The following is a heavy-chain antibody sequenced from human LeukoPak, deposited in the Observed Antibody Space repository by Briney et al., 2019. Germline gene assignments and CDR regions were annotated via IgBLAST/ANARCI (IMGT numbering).Heavy chain of an antibody. J-gene: IGHJ4*02. CDR2: ISGRSGDT. CDR3: APYEGIGAR. Sequence: PGGSLRLSCAASGFTFSSYAMSWVRQAPGKGLKWVSAISGRSGDTYYAASVKGRFTISRDNSKNTLYLQMNTLRAEDTAVYYCAPYEGIGARGGQGTLVTVSS. D-gene: IGHD3-10*01. V-gene: IGHV3-23*01. CDR1: GFTFSSYA.